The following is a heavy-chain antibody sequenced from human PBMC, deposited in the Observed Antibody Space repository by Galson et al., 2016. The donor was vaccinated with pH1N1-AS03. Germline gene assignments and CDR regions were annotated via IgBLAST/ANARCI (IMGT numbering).Heavy chain of an antibody. CDR3: AKVGGVFDWNDYNYMDV. J-gene: IGHJ6*03. Sequence: SLRLSCAASGFTFDDYTMHWVRQAPGKGLEWVSSITWNSGRIVYADSVKGRFTVSRDNAKNSLYLQMDSLSAEDTAVYYCAKVGGVFDWNDYNYMDVWGTGTTVTVAS. CDR1: GFTFDDYT. CDR2: ITWNSGRI. V-gene: IGHV3-9*01. D-gene: IGHD1-1*01.